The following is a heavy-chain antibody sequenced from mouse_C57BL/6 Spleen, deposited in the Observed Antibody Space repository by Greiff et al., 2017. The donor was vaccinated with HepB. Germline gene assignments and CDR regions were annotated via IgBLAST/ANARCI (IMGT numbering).Heavy chain of an antibody. D-gene: IGHD1-1*01. CDR1: GFSLTSYG. V-gene: IGHV2-2*01. Sequence: VQLQQSGPGLVQPSQSLSITCTVSGFSLTSYGVHWVRQSPGKGLEWLGVLWSGGSTDYNAAFISRLSISKDNSKSQVFFKMNSLQADDTAIYYCARNPLYYYGSSNYYAMDYWGQGTSVTVSS. CDR2: LWSGGST. CDR3: ARNPLYYYGSSNYYAMDY. J-gene: IGHJ4*01.